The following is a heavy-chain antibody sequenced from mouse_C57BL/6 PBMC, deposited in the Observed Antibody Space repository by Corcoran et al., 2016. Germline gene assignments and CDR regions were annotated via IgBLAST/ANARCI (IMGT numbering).Heavy chain of an antibody. CDR1: GFNIKDYY. CDR3: ASYYAMDY. CDR2: IDPEDGET. V-gene: IGHV14-2*01. J-gene: IGHJ4*01. Sequence: EVQLQQSGAELVKPGASVKLSCTASGFNIKDYYMHWVKQRTEQGLEWIGRIDPEDGETKYAPKFLGKATITADTSSNTAYLQLSSLTSEDTAVYYCASYYAMDYWGQGTSVTVSS.